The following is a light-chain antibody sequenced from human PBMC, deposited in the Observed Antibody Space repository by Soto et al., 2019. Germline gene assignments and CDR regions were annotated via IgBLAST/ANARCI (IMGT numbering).Light chain of an antibody. CDR2: GAS. J-gene: IGKJ1*01. V-gene: IGKV3-15*01. Sequence: EIVMTQSPATLSVSPGERATLSCRASQSVSSKLAWYQQKPGQAPRVLIYGASTRPTGIPARFSGSGSGTEFTLTISSLQSEDFAVYYCQHYNDWPPTWTFGQGTRVEIK. CDR1: QSVSSK. CDR3: QHYNDWPPTWT.